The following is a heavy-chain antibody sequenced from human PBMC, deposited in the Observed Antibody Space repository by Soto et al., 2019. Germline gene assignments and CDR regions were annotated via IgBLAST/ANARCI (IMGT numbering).Heavy chain of an antibody. CDR2: IKQDGSEK. Sequence: GGALRLSCAASGFTFSSYLMSRVRQSPGKGLEWVANIKQDGSEKYYVDSVKGRFTISRDNAKNSLYLQMNSLRAEDTAVYYCARDRGITMVRGVLSYFDYWGQGTLVTVSS. J-gene: IGHJ4*02. CDR3: ARDRGITMVRGVLSYFDY. V-gene: IGHV3-7*03. D-gene: IGHD3-10*01. CDR1: GFTFSSYL.